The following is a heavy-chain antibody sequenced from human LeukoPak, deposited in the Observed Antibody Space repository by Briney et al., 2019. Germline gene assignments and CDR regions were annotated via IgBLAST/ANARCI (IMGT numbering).Heavy chain of an antibody. CDR2: IYYTGST. D-gene: IGHD6-19*01. J-gene: IGHJ4*02. V-gene: IGHV4-59*08. Sequence: SETLSLTCTVSGVSISSYYWSWIRQPPGKGLEWIGYIYYTGSTDYNPSLKSRVTISVDTSKNQFSLKLSSVTAADTAVYYCARQACGSGCSKGIDYWGQGALVTVSS. CDR3: ARQACGSGCSKGIDY. CDR1: GVSISSYY.